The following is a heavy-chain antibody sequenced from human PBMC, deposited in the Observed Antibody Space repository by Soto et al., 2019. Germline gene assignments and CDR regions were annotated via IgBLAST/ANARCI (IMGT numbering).Heavy chain of an antibody. CDR3: ARDGIAAAGTWVKYYYYGMDV. CDR2: ISAYNGNT. V-gene: IGHV1-18*01. Sequence: ASVKVSCKASGYTFTSYGICWVRQAPGQGLEWMGWISAYNGNTNYAQKLQGRVTMTTDTSTSTAYMELRSLRSDDTAVYYCARDGIAAAGTWVKYYYYGMDVWGQGTTVTVSS. D-gene: IGHD6-13*01. J-gene: IGHJ6*02. CDR1: GYTFTSYG.